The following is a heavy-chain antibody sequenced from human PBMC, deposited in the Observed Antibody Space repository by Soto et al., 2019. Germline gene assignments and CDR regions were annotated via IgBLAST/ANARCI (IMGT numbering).Heavy chain of an antibody. J-gene: IGHJ2*01. V-gene: IGHV4-31*01. CDR1: GGSIIRGVDY. CDR2: IHYGEAD. Sequence: QVKLLESGPGVVKPSETLSLTCTVSGGSIIRGVDYWHWFRHQPGKGLEWIGNIHYGEADRSNPSLKSLLTLSADTSKHQFSLSFTSMTTADTGIYFCVSEQRGLWYSDVWGRGTLVAVS. CDR3: VSEQRGLWYSDV.